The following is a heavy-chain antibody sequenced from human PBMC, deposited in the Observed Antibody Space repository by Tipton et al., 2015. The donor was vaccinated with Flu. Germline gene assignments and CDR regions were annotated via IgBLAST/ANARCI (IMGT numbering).Heavy chain of an antibody. D-gene: IGHD7-27*01. CDR2: IYHSGST. CDR3: ARHPSSLGAFDI. J-gene: IGHJ3*02. Sequence: TLSLTCAVSGYSISSGHYWGWIRQPPGKGLEWIGSIYHSGSTYYNPSLKSRVTISVDTSKNQFSLKLSSVTAADTAVYYCARHPSSLGAFDIWGQGTMVTVSS. CDR1: GYSISSGHY. V-gene: IGHV4-38-2*01.